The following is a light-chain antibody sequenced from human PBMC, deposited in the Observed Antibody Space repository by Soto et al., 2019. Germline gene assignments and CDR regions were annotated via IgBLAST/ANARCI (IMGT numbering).Light chain of an antibody. Sequence: DIQMTQSPSTLSASVGDRVTINFRASQSISSWLAWYQQKPGKAPKLLIYDASSLESGVPSRFSGSGSGTEFTLTISSLQPDDFATYYCQQYNSYSPYTFGQGTKVDI. V-gene: IGKV1-5*01. CDR1: QSISSW. CDR2: DAS. J-gene: IGKJ2*01. CDR3: QQYNSYSPYT.